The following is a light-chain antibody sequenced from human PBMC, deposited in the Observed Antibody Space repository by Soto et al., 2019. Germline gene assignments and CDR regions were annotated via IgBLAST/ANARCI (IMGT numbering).Light chain of an antibody. CDR1: GSDVGTYNY. J-gene: IGLJ1*01. Sequence: QSALTQPASVSGSPGQSITISCTGTGSDVGTYNYVSWYQQHPGKAPKLMIYEVSNRPSGISNRFSGSKSGNTASLTISGLQAEDEADYYCSSYRSSSTLDYVFGTGTKLTVL. CDR2: EVS. CDR3: SSYRSSSTLDYV. V-gene: IGLV2-14*01.